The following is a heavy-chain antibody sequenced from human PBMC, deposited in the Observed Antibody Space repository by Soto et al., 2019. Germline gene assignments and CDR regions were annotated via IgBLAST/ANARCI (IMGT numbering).Heavy chain of an antibody. Sequence: QVQLVQSGAEVKKPGSSVKVSCKASGGTFSSYAISWVRQAPGQGLEWMGGIIPIFGTANYAQKFQGRVTITADESTSTAYMERSSLRSEDTAVYYCARASGDGFYCTNGVCYEYYYYGMDVWGQGTTVTVSS. CDR2: IIPIFGTA. V-gene: IGHV1-69*01. CDR3: ARASGDGFYCTNGVCYEYYYYGMDV. D-gene: IGHD2-8*01. CDR1: GGTFSSYA. J-gene: IGHJ6*02.